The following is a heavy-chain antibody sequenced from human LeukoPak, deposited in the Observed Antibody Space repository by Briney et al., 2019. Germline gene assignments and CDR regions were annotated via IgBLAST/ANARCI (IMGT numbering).Heavy chain of an antibody. J-gene: IGHJ4*02. CDR3: ARARVTGIAAAGNPGLPYYFDY. CDR2: ISSSSSTI. D-gene: IGHD6-13*01. V-gene: IGHV3-48*01. CDR1: GFTFSSYS. Sequence: GGSLRLSCAASGFTFSSYSMNWVRQAPGKGLEWVSYISSSSSTIYYADSVKGRFTISRDNAKNSLYLQMISLRAEDTAVYYCARARVTGIAAAGNPGLPYYFDYWGQGTLVTVSS.